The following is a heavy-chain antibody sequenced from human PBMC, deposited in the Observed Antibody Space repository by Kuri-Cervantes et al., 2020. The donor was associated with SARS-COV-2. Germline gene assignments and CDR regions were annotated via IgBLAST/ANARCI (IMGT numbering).Heavy chain of an antibody. CDR3: ARDGRVYYDFWSGYPPEVHYYYMDV. Sequence: SVKVSCKASGGTFSSYAISWVRQAPGQGLEWMGRIIPIFGTANYAQKFQGRVTITADKSTSTAYMELSSLRSEDTAVYYCARDGRVYYDFWSGYPPEVHYYYMDVWGKGTTVTVSS. J-gene: IGHJ6*03. CDR2: IIPIFGTA. D-gene: IGHD3-3*01. CDR1: GGTFSSYA. V-gene: IGHV1-69*06.